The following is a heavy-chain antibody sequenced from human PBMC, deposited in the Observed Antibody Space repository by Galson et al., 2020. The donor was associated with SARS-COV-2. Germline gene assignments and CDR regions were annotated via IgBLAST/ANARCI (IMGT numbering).Heavy chain of an antibody. CDR1: GGSFSGYY. CDR3: ARDQVGATAGGFDP. V-gene: IGHV4-34*01. CDR2: INHSGST. D-gene: IGHD1-26*01. Sequence: SQTLSLTCAVYGGSFSGYYWSWIRQPPGKGLEWIGEINHSGSTNYNPSLKSRVTISVDTSKNQFSLKLSSVTAAATAVYYCARDQVGATAGGFDPWGQGTLVTVSS. J-gene: IGHJ5*02.